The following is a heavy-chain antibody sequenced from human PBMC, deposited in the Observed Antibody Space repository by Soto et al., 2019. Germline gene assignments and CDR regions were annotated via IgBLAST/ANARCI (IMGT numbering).Heavy chain of an antibody. Sequence: QGQLVQSGVEVKKPGASVKVSCKASGYTFSRYGISWVRQAPGQGLEWMGWISGYNGDTNYAQKFQGRVTMTIATSTNTAYMELRTLTSDDTAVYYCAKNGQPPYYYYGMDVWGQGTTVSVSS. CDR1: GYTFSRYG. V-gene: IGHV1-18*01. CDR2: ISGYNGDT. CDR3: AKNGQPPYYYYGMDV. D-gene: IGHD2-8*01. J-gene: IGHJ6*02.